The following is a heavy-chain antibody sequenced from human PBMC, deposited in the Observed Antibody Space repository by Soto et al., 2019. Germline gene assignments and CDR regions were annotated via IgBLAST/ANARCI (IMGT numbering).Heavy chain of an antibody. CDR2: IYYSGST. J-gene: IGHJ4*02. CDR1: GGSISSYY. CDR3: ARDRGSGSSLGY. D-gene: IGHD3-10*01. Sequence: SETLSLTCPVSGGSISSYYWSWIRQPPGKGLEWIGYIYYSGSTNYNPSLKSRFTISRDNAKNSLYLQMNSLRAEDTAVYYCARDRGSGSSLGYWGQGTLVTVSS. V-gene: IGHV4-59*12.